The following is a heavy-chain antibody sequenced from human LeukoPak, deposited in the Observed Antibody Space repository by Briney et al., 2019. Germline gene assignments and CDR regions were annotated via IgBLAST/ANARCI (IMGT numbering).Heavy chain of an antibody. D-gene: IGHD3-22*01. CDR3: AKDTYYYDSSGYSVEY. J-gene: IGHJ4*02. Sequence: GGSLRLSCAASGFTFSRYAMNWVRQAPGKGLEWVSSISGSGIGTYYADSVKGRFTISRDNSKNTLYLQMNSLRAEDTAVYYCAKDTYYYDSSGYSVEYWGQGTLVTVSS. CDR1: GFTFSRYA. CDR2: ISGSGIGT. V-gene: IGHV3-23*01.